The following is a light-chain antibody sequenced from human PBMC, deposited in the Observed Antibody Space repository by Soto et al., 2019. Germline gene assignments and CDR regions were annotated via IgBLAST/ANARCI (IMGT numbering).Light chain of an antibody. CDR3: QQSGT. CDR2: GAS. V-gene: IGKV3-20*01. J-gene: IGKJ1*01. CDR1: QSVSSSY. Sequence: ETVVTQSPATLSVSPGERATLSCRASQSVSSSYLAWYQQKPGQAPRLLIYGASSRATGIPDRFSGSGSGTDFTLTISRLEPEDFAVYYCQQSGTFGQGTKVDI.